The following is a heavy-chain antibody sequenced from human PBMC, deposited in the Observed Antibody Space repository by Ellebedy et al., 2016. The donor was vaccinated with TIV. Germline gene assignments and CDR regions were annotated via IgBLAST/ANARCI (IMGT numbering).Heavy chain of an antibody. D-gene: IGHD2-2*01. V-gene: IGHV3-74*03. CDR2: INSDGSDT. J-gene: IGHJ6*02. CDR1: GFSFSSFW. Sequence: GESLKISCAASGFSFSSFWMHWVRQAPGKGLVWVSRINSDGSDTKYADSVKGRFTISRDNARNTLFLQMNSLRAEDTAVYYCARQIVVIPAAMSGLSYYYGMDVWGQGTTVTVSS. CDR3: ARQIVVIPAAMSGLSYYYGMDV.